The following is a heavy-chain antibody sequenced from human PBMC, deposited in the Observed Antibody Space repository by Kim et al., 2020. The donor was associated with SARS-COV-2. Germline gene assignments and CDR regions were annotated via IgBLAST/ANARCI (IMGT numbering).Heavy chain of an antibody. J-gene: IGHJ6*02. Sequence: ASVKVSCKASGYTFTSYAMHWVRQAPGQRLEWMGWINAGNGNTKYSQKFQGRVTITRDTSASTAYMELSSLRSEDTAVYYCARTGIVGATIHYYYGMDVWGQGTTVTVSS. CDR1: GYTFTSYA. CDR3: ARTGIVGATIHYYYGMDV. V-gene: IGHV1-3*01. D-gene: IGHD1-26*01. CDR2: INAGNGNT.